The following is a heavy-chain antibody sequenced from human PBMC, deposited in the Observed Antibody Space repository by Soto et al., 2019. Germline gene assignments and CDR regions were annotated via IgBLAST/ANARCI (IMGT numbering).Heavy chain of an antibody. CDR3: ARIESIARNWFDP. D-gene: IGHD6-13*01. V-gene: IGHV5-10-1*01. CDR2: IDPVDSYA. J-gene: IGHJ5*02. CDR1: GFSFTNYW. Sequence: TGESLKISCKGSGFSFTNYWISWVRQMPGKGLEWMGNIDPVDSYANYSPSFQGHVTFSVDTSISTAYLQWSSLKASDTAMYFCARIESIARNWFDPWGQGTQVTVSS.